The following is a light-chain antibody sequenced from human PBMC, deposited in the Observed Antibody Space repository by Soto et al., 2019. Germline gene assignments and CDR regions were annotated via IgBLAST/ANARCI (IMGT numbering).Light chain of an antibody. CDR2: NNN. CDR1: SSTIGSNT. Sequence: QSVLTQPPSASGTPGQMVTISCSGDSSTIGSNTVSWYQHLPGTAPKLLIFNNNERPSGVPDRFSGSKSGTSASLAISGLQSEDEADYYCGAWDDVVNGPVFGGGTKVTVL. J-gene: IGLJ2*01. CDR3: GAWDDVVNGPV. V-gene: IGLV1-44*01.